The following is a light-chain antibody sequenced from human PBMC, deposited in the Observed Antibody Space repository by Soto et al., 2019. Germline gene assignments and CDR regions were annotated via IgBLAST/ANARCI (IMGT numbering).Light chain of an antibody. CDR2: GAS. J-gene: IGKJ1*01. CDR3: QQRSNWPWT. V-gene: IGKV3-11*01. CDR1: ESVSTF. Sequence: SSAIQSFSPRERPTRSCGASESVSTFLAWYQQKPGQAPRLLIYGASSRATGIPARFSGGGSGTVFTLTISRLEPEDFAVYYCQQRSNWPWTFGQGTKVDI.